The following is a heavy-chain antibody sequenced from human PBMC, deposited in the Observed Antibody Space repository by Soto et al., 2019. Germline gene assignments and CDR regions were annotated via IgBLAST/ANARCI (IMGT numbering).Heavy chain of an antibody. V-gene: IGHV3-33*01. CDR2: IWYDGTQK. CDR3: ARAGGTTVTGLWHFDS. D-gene: IGHD4-17*01. Sequence: QVQLEESGGGVVQPGRSLRLYCEASGFTFNTYSMHWVRQPPGKGREWLAAIWYDGTQKYYADSVKGRFIISRDNSKKTLYLEMNSLRAEDTAVYYCARAGGTTVTGLWHFDSWGQGTLVTVSS. CDR1: GFTFNTYS. J-gene: IGHJ4*02.